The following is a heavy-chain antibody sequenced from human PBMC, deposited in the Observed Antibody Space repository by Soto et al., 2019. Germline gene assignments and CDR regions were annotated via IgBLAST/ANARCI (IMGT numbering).Heavy chain of an antibody. V-gene: IGHV1-69*02. J-gene: IGHJ3*02. Sequence: QVQLVQSGAEVKKPGSSVKVSCKASGGTFSSYTISWVRQAPGQGLEWMGRIIPILGIANYAQKFQGRVTITADKSTSTAYMELSSLRSEDTAVYYCASFTNNPAPNIVVVPAAPSRPTDDAFDIWGQGTMVTVSS. D-gene: IGHD2-2*01. CDR3: ASFTNNPAPNIVVVPAAPSRPTDDAFDI. CDR2: IIPILGIA. CDR1: GGTFSSYT.